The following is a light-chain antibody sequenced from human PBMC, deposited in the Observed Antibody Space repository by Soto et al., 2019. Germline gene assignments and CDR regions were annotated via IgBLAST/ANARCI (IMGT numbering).Light chain of an antibody. Sequence: MTQFPSTLFASVGDRVTITCRAGQSISSWMAWYQQKPGKAPKLMIYXASSLEXXVPSRFSGSGSGTEFTLTISSLQPDDFATYYCKQYNSYSSALTFGGGTKVDIK. CDR3: KQYNSYSSALT. CDR1: QSISSW. V-gene: IGKV1-5*01. CDR2: XAS. J-gene: IGKJ4*01.